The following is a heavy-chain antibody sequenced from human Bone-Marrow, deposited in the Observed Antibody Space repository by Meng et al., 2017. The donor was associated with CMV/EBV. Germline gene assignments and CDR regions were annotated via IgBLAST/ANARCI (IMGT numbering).Heavy chain of an antibody. CDR3: ARVGITMIAGDY. J-gene: IGHJ4*02. CDR1: GYTFTGYY. D-gene: IGHD3-22*01. Sequence: QVRRGQVGAEVKKPGASVKVSCKASGYTFTGYYMHWVRQAPGQGLEWMGWINPNSGGTNYAQKFQGRVTMTRDTSISTAYMELSRLRSDDTAVYYCARVGITMIAGDYWGQGTPVTVSS. V-gene: IGHV1-2*02. CDR2: INPNSGGT.